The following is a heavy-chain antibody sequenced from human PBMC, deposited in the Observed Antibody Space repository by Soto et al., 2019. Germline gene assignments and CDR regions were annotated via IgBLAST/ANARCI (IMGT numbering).Heavy chain of an antibody. CDR2: IWYDGSNE. V-gene: IGHV3-33*01. Sequence: QVQLVESGGGVVQPGKSLRLSCAASGFSFSSYGMHWVRQAPGKGLEWVAVIWYDGSNEDYADSVKGRFAISRDNSKNTLYLQMNSLRADDTAVYYCARDPDYYDNSGYALDIWGQGTVVTVSS. CDR3: ARDPDYYDNSGYALDI. J-gene: IGHJ3*02. CDR1: GFSFSSYG. D-gene: IGHD3-22*01.